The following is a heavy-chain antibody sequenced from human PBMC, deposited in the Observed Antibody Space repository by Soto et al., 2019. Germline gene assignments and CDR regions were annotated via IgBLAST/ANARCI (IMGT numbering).Heavy chain of an antibody. D-gene: IGHD1-26*01. CDR2: IWHDGNNK. V-gene: IGHV3-33*01. CDR3: ASDIVGASDSYGLDV. J-gene: IGHJ6*02. CDR1: GFTFSNYG. Sequence: GGSLRLSCAASGFTFSNYGMHWVRQAPGKGLEWVAIIWHDGNNKYYADSVRGRFIISRDNSKNRLYLQMKSLRAEDTAVYYCASDIVGASDSYGLDVWGQGTPVTVSS.